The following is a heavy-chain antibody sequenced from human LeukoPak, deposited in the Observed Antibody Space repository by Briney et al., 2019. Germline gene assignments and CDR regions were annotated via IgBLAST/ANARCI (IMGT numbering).Heavy chain of an antibody. CDR3: ARVAAAADTVSGMDV. Sequence: SETLSLTCTVSGGSISSYYWSWIRQPPGKGLEWIGYIYYSGSTNYNPSLKSRVTISVDTSKNQFSLKLSSVTAADTAVYYCARVAAAADTVSGMDVWGQGTAVTVSS. D-gene: IGHD6-13*01. V-gene: IGHV4-59*01. CDR2: IYYSGST. CDR1: GGSISSYY. J-gene: IGHJ6*02.